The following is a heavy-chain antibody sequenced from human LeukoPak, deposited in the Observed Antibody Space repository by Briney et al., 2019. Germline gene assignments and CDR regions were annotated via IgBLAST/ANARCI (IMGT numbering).Heavy chain of an antibody. CDR2: ICTTSSYI. CDR1: GFTFNSYC. Sequence: GGSLRLSCAASGFTFNSYCMNWVRQAPGKGLEWVSSICTTSSYIFYADSVKGRFTISRDNAKNSLYLQMNSLRAEDTAVYYCARDRRPWQQLTNDPFDYWGQGTLVTVSS. CDR3: ARDRRPWQQLTNDPFDY. D-gene: IGHD6-13*01. V-gene: IGHV3-21*01. J-gene: IGHJ4*02.